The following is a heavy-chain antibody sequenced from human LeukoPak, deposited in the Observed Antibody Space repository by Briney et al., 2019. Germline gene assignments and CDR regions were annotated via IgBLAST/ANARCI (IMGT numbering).Heavy chain of an antibody. Sequence: GGSLRLSCAVSGFTFSSSWMHWVRQAPGKGLVWVSHIKTDGSTTAYADSVKGRFTISRDNAKNTLYLQMNSLRAEDTAVYYCAAGPPAVAVAGTNKGLGYWGQGTLVTVSS. D-gene: IGHD6-19*01. CDR1: GFTFSSSW. CDR2: IKTDGSTT. V-gene: IGHV3-74*01. J-gene: IGHJ4*02. CDR3: AAGPPAVAVAGTNKGLGY.